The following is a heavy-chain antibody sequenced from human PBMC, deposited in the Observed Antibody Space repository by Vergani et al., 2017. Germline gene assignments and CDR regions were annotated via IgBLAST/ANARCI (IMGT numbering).Heavy chain of an antibody. CDR2: IYYSGST. CDR3: AGHSTVEWLVKLGWIDP. J-gene: IGHJ5*02. CDR1: GASIRRSNYY. Sequence: QLQLQESGPGLVKPSATLSLTCSVSGASIRRSNYYWGWIRQPPGKGLEWIASIYYSGSTYYKPSLKSRVTISVDTSKNQFSMKRSSVTAADTSVYFCAGHSTVEWLVKLGWIDPWGQGILVTVSS. V-gene: IGHV4-39*01. D-gene: IGHD6-19*01.